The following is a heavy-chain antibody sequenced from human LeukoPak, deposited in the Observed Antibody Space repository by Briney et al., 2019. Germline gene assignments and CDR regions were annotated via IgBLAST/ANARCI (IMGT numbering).Heavy chain of an antibody. CDR3: ATYLDYDFWSGFTDY. Sequence: GGSLRLSCAASGFTFSSYGMHWVRQAPGKGLEWVAFIRYDGSNKYYADSVKGRFTISRDNSKNTLYLQMNSLRAEDTAVYYCATYLDYDFWSGFTDYWGQGTLVTVSS. D-gene: IGHD3-3*01. CDR1: GFTFSSYG. V-gene: IGHV3-30*02. CDR2: IRYDGSNK. J-gene: IGHJ4*02.